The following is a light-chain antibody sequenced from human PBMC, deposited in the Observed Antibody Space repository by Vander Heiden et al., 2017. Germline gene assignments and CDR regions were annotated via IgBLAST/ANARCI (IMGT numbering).Light chain of an antibody. CDR2: GAS. J-gene: IGKJ2*01. CDR1: QSVSSSY. V-gene: IGKV3-20*01. Sequence: DIVLTQSPGTLSLSPAERASLSCRASQSVSSSYLAWYQQKPGQAPRLLIDGASSRATGFPARDSIRGGAATGVQTCGRLVSENKAGDLRQQYNSYSSKTFGQGTKLEIK. CDR3: QQYNSYSSKT.